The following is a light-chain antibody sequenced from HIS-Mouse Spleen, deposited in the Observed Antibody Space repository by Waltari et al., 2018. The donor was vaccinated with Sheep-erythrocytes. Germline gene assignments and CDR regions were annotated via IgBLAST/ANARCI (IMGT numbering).Light chain of an antibody. V-gene: IGLV2-11*01. CDR1: SSDVGGYNY. CDR2: DVS. Sequence: QSALTQPRSVSGSPGQSVTISCTRTSSDVGGYNYVSWYQPHPGKAPNLMIYDVSKRPSGVPDRFSGSKSGNTASLTISGLQAEDEADYYCCSYAGSYNHVFATGTKVTVL. J-gene: IGLJ1*01. CDR3: CSYAGSYNHV.